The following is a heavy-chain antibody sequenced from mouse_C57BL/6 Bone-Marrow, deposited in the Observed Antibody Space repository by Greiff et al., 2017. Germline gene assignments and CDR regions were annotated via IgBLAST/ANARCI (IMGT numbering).Heavy chain of an antibody. Sequence: QVQLQQPGAELVRPGSSVKLSCKASGYTFTSYWMDWVKQRPRQGLEWIGNIYPSDSETHYNQKFKDKATLTVDKSSSTAYMQLSSLTSEDSAVYYCAREGYYGKDYWGQGTTLTVSS. CDR2: IYPSDSET. D-gene: IGHD2-1*01. CDR1: GYTFTSYW. CDR3: AREGYYGKDY. J-gene: IGHJ2*01. V-gene: IGHV1-61*01.